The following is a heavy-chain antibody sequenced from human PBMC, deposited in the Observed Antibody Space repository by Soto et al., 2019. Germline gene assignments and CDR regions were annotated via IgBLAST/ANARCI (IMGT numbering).Heavy chain of an antibody. V-gene: IGHV3-21*01. D-gene: IGHD3-22*01. CDR2: ISSSSSYI. Sequence: EVQLVESGGGLVKPGGSLRLSCAASGFTFSSYSMNWVRQAPGKGLEWVSSISSSSSYIYYADSVKGRFTIYGDNAKNSMYLQMNSLRAEDTAVYYCARHVWYYYDSKWYFELWGRGTLVTVSS. CDR3: ARHVWYYYDSKWYFEL. CDR1: GFTFSSYS. J-gene: IGHJ2*01.